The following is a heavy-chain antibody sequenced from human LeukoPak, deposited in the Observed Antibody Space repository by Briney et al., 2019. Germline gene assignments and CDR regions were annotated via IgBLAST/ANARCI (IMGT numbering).Heavy chain of an antibody. Sequence: PSETLSLTCAVSGGSISSGGYSWSWIRQPPGMGLEWIGYIYYGGSTYYNPSLKSRLTISVDTSRNQFSLRLSSVTAADTAVYYCARRGYSVYGDAFDIWGLGTMVTVSS. CDR3: ARRGYSVYGDAFDI. V-gene: IGHV4-30-4*07. CDR2: IYYGGST. D-gene: IGHD5/OR15-5a*01. J-gene: IGHJ3*02. CDR1: GGSISSGGYS.